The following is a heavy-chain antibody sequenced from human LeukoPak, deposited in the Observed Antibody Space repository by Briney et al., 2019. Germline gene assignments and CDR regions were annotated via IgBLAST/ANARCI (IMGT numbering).Heavy chain of an antibody. CDR1: GGSISSSSYY. CDR2: IYYSGST. Sequence: SETLSLTCTVSGGSISSSSYYWGWIRQPPGKGLEWIGSIYYSGSTYYNPSLKSRVTISVDTSKNQFSLKLSSVTAADAAVYYCARHFIGEARNGNFDYWGQGTLVTVSS. D-gene: IGHD3-16*02. J-gene: IGHJ4*02. V-gene: IGHV4-39*01. CDR3: ARHFIGEARNGNFDY.